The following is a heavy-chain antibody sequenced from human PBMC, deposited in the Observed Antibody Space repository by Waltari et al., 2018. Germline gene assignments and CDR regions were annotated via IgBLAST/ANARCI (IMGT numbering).Heavy chain of an antibody. CDR1: SFTVSWNY. V-gene: IGHV3-53*01. CDR2: IYSGGST. D-gene: IGHD3-10*01. CDR3: ARDPRGLDGMDV. J-gene: IGHJ6*02. Sequence: EVRLVDSGGGLVQPGGSLSLSCAASSFTVSWNYLSWVRQAPGKGLEWVSVIYSGGSTYYADSVKGRFTISRDTSKNTVYLQMNSLRTEDTAVYYCARDPRGLDGMDVWGQGTTVTVSS.